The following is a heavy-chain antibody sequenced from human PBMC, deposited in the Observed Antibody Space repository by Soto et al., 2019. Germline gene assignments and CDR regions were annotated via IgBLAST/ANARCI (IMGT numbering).Heavy chain of an antibody. D-gene: IGHD3-10*01. CDR2: IYYSGST. V-gene: IGHV4-61*01. CDR3: ARDRYYGSGSALDY. J-gene: IGHJ4*02. CDR1: GGSVSSGSYY. Sequence: QVQLQESGPGLVKPSETLSLTCTVSGGSVSSGSYYWSWIRQPPGKGLEWIGYIYYSGSTNYNPSVKSRVTISVDTSKNQFSLKLSSVTAADTAVYYCARDRYYGSGSALDYCGQGTLVTVSS.